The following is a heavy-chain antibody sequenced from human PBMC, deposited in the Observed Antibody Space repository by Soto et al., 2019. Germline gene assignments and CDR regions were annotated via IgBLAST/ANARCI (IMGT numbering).Heavy chain of an antibody. V-gene: IGHV1-18*01. CDR3: ARDLISMIVVVTRIDAFDI. CDR2: ISAYNGNT. CDR1: GYTFSNYG. D-gene: IGHD3-22*01. J-gene: IGHJ3*02. Sequence: ASVKVSCKTSGYTFSNYGINWVRQAPGQGLEWMGWISAYNGNTNFAQKLQGRVSLTTDTSSTTAYMELRSLTSDDTAVYYCARDLISMIVVVTRIDAFDIWGQGTMVTVSS.